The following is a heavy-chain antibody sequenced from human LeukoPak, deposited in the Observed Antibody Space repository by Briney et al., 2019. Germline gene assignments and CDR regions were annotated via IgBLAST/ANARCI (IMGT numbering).Heavy chain of an antibody. V-gene: IGHV3-7*03. D-gene: IGHD3-3*01. CDR1: GFTFTTYS. CDR2: IKQDGSEK. J-gene: IGHJ4*02. Sequence: PGGSLRLSCVASGFTFTTYSMYWVRQAPGKGLEWVANIKQDGSEKYYVDSVKGRFTISRDNAKNSLYLQMNSLRAEDTAVYYCAREAPRYDFWSGYSSYGGNYFDYWGQGTLVTVSS. CDR3: AREAPRYDFWSGYSSYGGNYFDY.